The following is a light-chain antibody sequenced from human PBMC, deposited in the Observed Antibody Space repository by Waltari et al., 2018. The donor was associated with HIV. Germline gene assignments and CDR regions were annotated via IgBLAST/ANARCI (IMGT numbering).Light chain of an antibody. CDR3: QVWDSGRDEYV. V-gene: IGLV3-21*02. J-gene: IGLJ1*01. CDR2: DDT. CDR1: NIANRN. Sequence: SYVLSQPPSLSVAPGQTVTIPCGGDNIANRNVNWYSQRPGQAPVLVVFDDTDRPSGIQERLSASNSGNAATLTLSRVEAGDEADYYGQVWDSGRDEYVFGPGTRVTVL.